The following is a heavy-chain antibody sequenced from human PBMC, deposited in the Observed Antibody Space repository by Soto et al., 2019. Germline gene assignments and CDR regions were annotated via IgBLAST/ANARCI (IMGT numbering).Heavy chain of an antibody. D-gene: IGHD6-19*01. CDR2: ISLYNGNT. V-gene: IGHV1-18*01. CDR1: GYTFARYG. Sequence: QVQLVQSGGEVKKPGASVKVSCKGSGYTFARYGVSWVRQAPGQGLEWMGWISLYNGNTNYARKVQGRVTMTADTCTRTYYTELRSLRSDDTAVYYCARLIAVAGNTHFRMDVWGQGTTVTVSS. CDR3: ARLIAVAGNTHFRMDV. J-gene: IGHJ6*02.